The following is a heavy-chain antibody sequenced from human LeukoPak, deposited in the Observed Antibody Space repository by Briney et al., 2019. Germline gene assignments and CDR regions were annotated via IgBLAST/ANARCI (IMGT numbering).Heavy chain of an antibody. V-gene: IGHV3-48*02. Sequence: GGSLRLSCAASGFTFSSYSMNWVRQAPGKGLQWVSSITTTSTSKYYADSVKGRFTIPRDNAKNSLYLQMDSLRDEDTAVYYCVRDAAYSAFNMWGQGTMVTVSS. J-gene: IGHJ3*02. CDR3: VRDAAYSAFNM. D-gene: IGHD4-11*01. CDR2: ITTTSTSK. CDR1: GFTFSSYS.